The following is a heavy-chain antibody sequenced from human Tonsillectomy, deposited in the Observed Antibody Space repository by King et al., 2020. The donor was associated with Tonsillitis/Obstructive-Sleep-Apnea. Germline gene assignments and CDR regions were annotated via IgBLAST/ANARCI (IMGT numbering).Heavy chain of an antibody. J-gene: IGHJ1*01. CDR3: AREGYSSGWFRS. CDR2: IQNGGNT. Sequence: VQLVESGGDLIQPGGSLRLSCAASGFTVGTNYMSWVRQAPGKGLEWVSVIQNGGNTYYADSVKGRFTISRDNSKNKLYLQMNNLSAEDTAIYYCAREGYSSGWFRSWGQGTLVTVSS. V-gene: IGHV3-53*01. D-gene: IGHD6-19*01. CDR1: GFTVGTNY.